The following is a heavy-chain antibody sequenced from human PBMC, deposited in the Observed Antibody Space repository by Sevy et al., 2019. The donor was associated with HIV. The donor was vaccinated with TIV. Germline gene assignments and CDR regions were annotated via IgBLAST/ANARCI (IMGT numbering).Heavy chain of an antibody. V-gene: IGHV1-24*01. J-gene: IGHJ4*02. CDR2: FDPEDGET. Sequence: ASVKVSCKVSGYTLNKLSMHWVRQAPGKGLEWMGSFDPEDGETFYAQKFQGRVTMTEDTSTDTAYMELSSLRSEDTAVFYCAITKDYYDSSGYPFDYWGQGTLVTVSS. CDR1: GYTLNKLS. D-gene: IGHD3-22*01. CDR3: AITKDYYDSSGYPFDY.